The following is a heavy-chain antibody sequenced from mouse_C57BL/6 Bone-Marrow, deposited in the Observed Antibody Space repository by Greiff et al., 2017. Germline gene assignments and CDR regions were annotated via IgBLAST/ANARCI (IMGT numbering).Heavy chain of an antibody. CDR3: ARRDYYGAYWYFYV. Sequence: VQLQQSGPELVKPGASVKISCKASGYTFTDYYMNWVKQSHGKSLEWIGDINPNNGGTSYNQKFKGKATLTVDKSSSTAYMELRSLTSEDSAVYYCARRDYYGAYWYFYVWGTGTTVTVSS. J-gene: IGHJ1*03. CDR2: INPNNGGT. V-gene: IGHV1-26*01. CDR1: GYTFTDYY. D-gene: IGHD1-1*01.